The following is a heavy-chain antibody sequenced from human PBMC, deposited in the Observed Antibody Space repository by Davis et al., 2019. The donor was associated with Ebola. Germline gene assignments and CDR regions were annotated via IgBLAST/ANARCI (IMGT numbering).Heavy chain of an antibody. CDR2: IWYDGSNK. J-gene: IGHJ6*02. Sequence: GESLKISCAASGFTFSSYGMHWVRQAPGKGLEWVAVIWYDGSNKYHADSVKGRFTISRDNSKNTLYLQMNSLRAEDTAVYYCARGLTTFNYYYYGMDVWGQGPTVTVSS. V-gene: IGHV3-33*01. CDR3: ARGLTTFNYYYYGMDV. CDR1: GFTFSSYG. D-gene: IGHD1-1*01.